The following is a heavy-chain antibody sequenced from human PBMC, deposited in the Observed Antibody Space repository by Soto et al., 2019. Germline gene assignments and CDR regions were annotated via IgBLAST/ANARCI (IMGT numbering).Heavy chain of an antibody. D-gene: IGHD3-22*01. CDR1: GFTFSDYY. J-gene: IGHJ1*01. V-gene: IGHV3-11*01. Sequence: GGSLRLSCAASGFTFSDYYMSWIRQAPGKGLEWVSYISSSGSTIYYADSVKGRFTISRDNAKNSLYLQMNSLRAEDTAVYYCARELSYDDSSGYSRAEYFQHWGQGTLVTVSS. CDR2: ISSSGSTI. CDR3: ARELSYDDSSGYSRAEYFQH.